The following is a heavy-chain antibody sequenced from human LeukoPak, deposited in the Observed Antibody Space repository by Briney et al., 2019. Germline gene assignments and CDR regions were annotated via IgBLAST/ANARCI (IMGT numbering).Heavy chain of an antibody. J-gene: IGHJ4*02. CDR3: ARGAPITIFGVVRFDY. CDR1: GGSISSYY. V-gene: IGHV4-4*07. CDR2: IYTSGST. Sequence: SETLSLTCTVSGGSISSYYWSWIRQPAGKGLEWTGRIYTSGSTNYNPSLKSRVTMSVDTSKNQFSLKLSSVTAADTAVYYCARGAPITIFGVVRFDYWGQGTLVTVSS. D-gene: IGHD3-3*01.